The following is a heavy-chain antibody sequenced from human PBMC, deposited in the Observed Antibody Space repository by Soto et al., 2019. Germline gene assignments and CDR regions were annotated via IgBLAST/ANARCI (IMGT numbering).Heavy chain of an antibody. CDR2: INAYNGNT. CDR1: GYTFPHYG. Sequence: QVHLVQSGAEVKKPGASVKVSCKSSGYTFPHYGVSWVRQAPGQGLEWMAWINAYNGNTNYAQKFQGRVTMSTDTSXRIADREVRRLTADATAVYYCARAIPGGYGHTTFDYWGRGTLVTVA. CDR3: ARAIPGGYGHTTFDY. D-gene: IGHD4-17*01. V-gene: IGHV1-18*01. J-gene: IGHJ4*02.